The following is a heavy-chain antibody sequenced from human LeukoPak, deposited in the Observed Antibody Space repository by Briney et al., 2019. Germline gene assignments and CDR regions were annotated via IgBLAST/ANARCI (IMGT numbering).Heavy chain of an antibody. V-gene: IGHV1-24*01. CDR3: ATAPRQWLVLSVGQTFDY. CDR2: FDPEDGET. Sequence: ASVKVSCKVSGYTLTELSMHWVRQAPGKGLEWMGGFDPEDGETIYAQKFQGGVTMTEDTSTDTAYMELSSLRSEDTAVYYCATAPRQWLVLSVGQTFDYWGQGTLVTVSS. D-gene: IGHD6-19*01. CDR1: GYTLTELS. J-gene: IGHJ4*02.